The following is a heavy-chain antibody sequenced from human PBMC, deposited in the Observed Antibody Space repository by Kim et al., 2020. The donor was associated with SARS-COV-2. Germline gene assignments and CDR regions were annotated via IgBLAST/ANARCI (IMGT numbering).Heavy chain of an antibody. V-gene: IGHV4-34*01. D-gene: IGHD2-8*02. J-gene: IGHJ6*02. Sequence: SETLSLTCAVYGGSFSDYTWTWIRQPPGKGLGWIGEINHSGSTNLSPSLKSRITISVDTSKSQFSLRLKSMTATAAAVSYCARGRAGVGPSPVLGLGPYYHYYAMDVWGRGTPVAVSS. CDR3: ARGRAGVGPSPVLGLGPYYHYYAMDV. CDR2: INHSGST. CDR1: GGSFSDYT.